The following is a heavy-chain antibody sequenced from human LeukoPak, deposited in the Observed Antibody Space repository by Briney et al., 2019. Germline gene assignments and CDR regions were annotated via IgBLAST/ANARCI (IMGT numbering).Heavy chain of an antibody. Sequence: SQTLSLTCTVSGGSISSGSYHWSWIRQPAGKGLEWIGRIYTSGSTNYNPSLKSRVTISVDTSKNQFSLKLSSVTAADTAVYYCARGRMGSSGWYDDYWGQGTLVTVSS. CDR1: GGSISSGSYH. CDR3: ARGRMGSSGWYDDY. V-gene: IGHV4-61*02. CDR2: IYTSGST. J-gene: IGHJ4*02. D-gene: IGHD6-19*01.